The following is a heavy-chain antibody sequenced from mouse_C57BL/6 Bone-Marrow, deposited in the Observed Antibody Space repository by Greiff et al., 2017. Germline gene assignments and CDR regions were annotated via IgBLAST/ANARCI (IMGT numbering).Heavy chain of an antibody. CDR2: IDPEDGET. V-gene: IGHV14-2*01. CDR1: GFNIKAYY. CDR3: ARAGSSPWFAY. Sequence: VQLKQSGAELVKPGASVKLSCTASGFNIKAYYMHWVKQSTEQGLEWIGRIDPEDGETKYAPKFQGKATITADTSSSTAYLQLSRLTSEDTAVYYCARAGSSPWFAYWGQGTMVTVSA. D-gene: IGHD1-1*01. J-gene: IGHJ3*01.